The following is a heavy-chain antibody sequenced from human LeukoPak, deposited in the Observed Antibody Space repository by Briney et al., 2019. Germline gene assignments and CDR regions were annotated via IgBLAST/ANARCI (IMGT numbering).Heavy chain of an antibody. J-gene: IGHJ6*02. V-gene: IGHV3-48*04. D-gene: IGHD6-19*01. CDR3: ARDLSEPHWYNGGWSLDV. CDR1: GFTFTTYS. CDR2: IGSSSSTI. Sequence: GGSLRLSCAASGFTFTTYSMNWVRQAPGKGLEWVSYIGSSSSTIYYADSVKGRFTISRDNAKNSLYLQMKSLRAEDTAVYYCARDLSEPHWYNGGWSLDVWGQGTTVTVSS.